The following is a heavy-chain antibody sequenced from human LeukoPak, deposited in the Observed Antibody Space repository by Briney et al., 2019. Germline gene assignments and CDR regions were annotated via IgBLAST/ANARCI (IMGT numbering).Heavy chain of an antibody. D-gene: IGHD6-19*01. Sequence: GGSLRPSCAASGFTFSSYGMHWVRQAPGKGLEWVAVIWYDGSNKYYADSVKGRFTISRDNSKNTLYLQMNSLRAEDTAVYYCARDSIAVAGTIPDYWGQGTLVTVSS. V-gene: IGHV3-33*01. CDR1: GFTFSSYG. CDR3: ARDSIAVAGTIPDY. J-gene: IGHJ4*02. CDR2: IWYDGSNK.